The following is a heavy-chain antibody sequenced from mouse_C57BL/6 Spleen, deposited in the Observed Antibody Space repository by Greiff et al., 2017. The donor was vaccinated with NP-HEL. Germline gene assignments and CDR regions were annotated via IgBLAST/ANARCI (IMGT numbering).Heavy chain of an antibody. CDR1: GFSLSTSGMG. V-gene: IGHV8-12*01. J-gene: IGHJ4*01. Sequence: QVTLKESGPGILQSSQTLSLTCSFSGFSLSTSGMGVSWIRQPSGKGLEWLAHIYWDDDKRYNPSLKRRLTISKDTSRNQVFLKIASVDTADTATYYCARSSSYYYGSSYNYAMDYWGQGTSVTVSS. D-gene: IGHD1-1*01. CDR3: ARSSSYYYGSSYNYAMDY. CDR2: IYWDDDK.